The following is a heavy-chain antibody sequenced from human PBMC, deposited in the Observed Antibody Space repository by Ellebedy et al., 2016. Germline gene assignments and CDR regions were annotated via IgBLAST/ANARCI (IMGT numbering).Heavy chain of an antibody. D-gene: IGHD3-22*01. J-gene: IGHJ4*02. CDR3: ARGGYYDSSGYYYIWDY. CDR1: GGSISSSSYY. Sequence: SETLSLTXTVSGGSISSSSYYWGWIRQPPGKGLEWIGEINHSGSTNYNPSLKSRVTISVDTSKNQFSLKLSSVTAEDTAVYYCARGGYYDSSGYYYIWDYWGQGTLVTVSS. CDR2: INHSGST. V-gene: IGHV4-39*07.